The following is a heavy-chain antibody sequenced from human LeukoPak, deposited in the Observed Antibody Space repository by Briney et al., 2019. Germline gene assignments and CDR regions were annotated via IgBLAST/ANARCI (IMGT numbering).Heavy chain of an antibody. D-gene: IGHD3-22*01. CDR2: INPNSGGT. V-gene: IGHV1-2*02. Sequence: GASVKVSCKASGYTFTDYYLHWVRQAPGQGLEWMGWINPNSGGTNYAQKFQGRVTMTRDTSISTAYMELSRLRSDDTAVYYCARVLNYYDSGFDIWGQGTMVTVSS. CDR1: GYTFTDYY. CDR3: ARVLNYYDSGFDI. J-gene: IGHJ3*02.